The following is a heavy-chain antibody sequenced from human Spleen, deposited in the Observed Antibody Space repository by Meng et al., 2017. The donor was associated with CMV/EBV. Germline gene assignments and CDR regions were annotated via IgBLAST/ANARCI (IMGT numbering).Heavy chain of an antibody. CDR3: ARDLRRLLQFGFYFDY. D-gene: IGHD5-24*01. J-gene: IGHJ4*02. Sequence: GGSLRLSCAASRFTFSSYGMHWVRQAPGKGLEWVAYIHYDGSKKDYVDSVKGRFNISRDNSKNSLYLQMNRLTTEDTAVYYCARDLRRLLQFGFYFDYWGQGTLVTVSS. CDR1: RFTFSSYG. CDR2: IHYDGSKK. V-gene: IGHV3-30*02.